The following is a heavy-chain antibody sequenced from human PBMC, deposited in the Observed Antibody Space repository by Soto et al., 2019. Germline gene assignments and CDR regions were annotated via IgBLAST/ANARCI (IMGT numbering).Heavy chain of an antibody. CDR1: GGSFSGYY. D-gene: IGHD3-22*01. V-gene: IGHV4-34*01. Sequence: QVQLQQWGAGLLKPSETLSLTCAVYGGSFSGYYWSWIRQPPGKGLEWIGEINHSGSTNYNPSLKSRVTISVDSSKNQLSLNLSSVTAADTAVYYCARGPRTYYYDRSGYYPWYYGMDVWGQGTTVTVSS. CDR3: ARGPRTYYYDRSGYYPWYYGMDV. CDR2: INHSGST. J-gene: IGHJ6*02.